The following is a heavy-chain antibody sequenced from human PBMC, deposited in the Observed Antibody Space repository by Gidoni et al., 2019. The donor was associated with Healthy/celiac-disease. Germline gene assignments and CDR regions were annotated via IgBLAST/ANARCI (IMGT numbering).Heavy chain of an antibody. J-gene: IGHJ4*02. V-gene: IGHV3-21*01. CDR2: ISSCSSYI. Sequence: EVQLVESGGGLVKPGGSLRLSCAASGFTFSRYSMHWVRQAPGKGLEWISSISSCSSYIYYADSVKGRFTISRDNAKNSLYLQMNSLRAEDTAVYYCARDPRVYYYCGQGTLVTVSS. D-gene: IGHD6-6*01. CDR1: GFTFSRYS. CDR3: ARDPRVYYY.